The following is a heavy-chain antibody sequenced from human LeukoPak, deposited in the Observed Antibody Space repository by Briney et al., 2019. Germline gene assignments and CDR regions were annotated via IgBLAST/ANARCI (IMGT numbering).Heavy chain of an antibody. J-gene: IGHJ6*03. CDR1: GGSISSYY. D-gene: IGHD1-20*01. V-gene: IGHV4-59*01. CDR2: IYYSGST. CDR3: ARVTYNWKFDYYYYMDV. Sequence: RSSETLSLTCTVSGGSISSYYWSWIRQPPGKGLEWIGYIYYSGSTNYNPSLKSRVTISVDTSKNQFSLKLSSVTAADTAVYYCARVTYNWKFDYYYYMDVWGKGTTVTVSS.